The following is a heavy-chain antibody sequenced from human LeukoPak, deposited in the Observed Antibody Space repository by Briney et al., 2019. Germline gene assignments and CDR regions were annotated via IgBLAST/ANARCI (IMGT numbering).Heavy chain of an antibody. V-gene: IGHV4-59*08. J-gene: IGHJ3*02. CDR1: GGSISSYY. Sequence: SETLSLTCTVSGGSISSYYWSWIWQPPGKGLEGIGYIYYSGSTNYNPSLKSRVTISVDTSKNQFSLKLSSVTAADTAVYYCATHGATILLGAFDIWGQGTMVTVSS. CDR2: IYYSGST. CDR3: ATHGATILLGAFDI. D-gene: IGHD5-12*01.